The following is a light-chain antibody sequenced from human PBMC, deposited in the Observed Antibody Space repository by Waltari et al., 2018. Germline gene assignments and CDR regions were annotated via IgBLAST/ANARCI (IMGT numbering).Light chain of an antibody. J-gene: IGKJ4*01. CDR2: GAS. CDR1: QSVSSN. V-gene: IGKV3-15*01. Sequence: EIVMTQSPATLSVAPGERATLSCTASQSVSSNLAWYQQKPGQAPRLRIYGASTRATGIPARFSGSGSGTEFTLTISSMQSEDFAVYYCQQYNNWPSLTFGGGTKVEIK. CDR3: QQYNNWPSLT.